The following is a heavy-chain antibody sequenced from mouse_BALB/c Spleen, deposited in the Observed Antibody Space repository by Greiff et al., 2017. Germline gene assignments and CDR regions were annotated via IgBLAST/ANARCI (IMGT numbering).Heavy chain of an antibody. J-gene: IGHJ1*01. Sequence: EVQLQQSGAELVKPGASVKLSCTASGFNIKDTYMHWVKQRPEQGLEWIGRIDPANGNTKYDPKFPGKATITADTSSNTAYLQLSSLTSEDTAVYYCARDGSSHWYFDVWGAGTTVTVSS. CDR3: ARDGSSHWYFDV. D-gene: IGHD1-1*01. CDR1: GFNIKDTY. CDR2: IDPANGNT. V-gene: IGHV14-3*02.